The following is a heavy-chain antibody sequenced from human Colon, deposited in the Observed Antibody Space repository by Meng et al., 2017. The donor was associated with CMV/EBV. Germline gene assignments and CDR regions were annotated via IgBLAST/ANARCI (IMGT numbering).Heavy chain of an antibody. CDR3: ARDYDFWSGYYDY. Sequence: ASVKVSCKTSGYSFVSYGVSWVRQAPGQGLEWMGWISGNYDNNINVKYAESLQGRVTMTRDTSTSTVYMELSSLRSEDTAVYYCARDYDFWSGYYDYWGQGTLVTVSS. J-gene: IGHJ4*02. V-gene: IGHV1-18*01. CDR1: GYSFVSYG. D-gene: IGHD3-3*01. CDR2: ISGNYDNNINV.